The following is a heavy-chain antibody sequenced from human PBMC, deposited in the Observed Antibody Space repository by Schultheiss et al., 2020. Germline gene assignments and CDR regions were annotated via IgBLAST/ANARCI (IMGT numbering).Heavy chain of an antibody. D-gene: IGHD6-13*01. V-gene: IGHV1-18*01. CDR3: ARSWQQLADYYYYGMDV. CDR1: GYTFTSYG. J-gene: IGHJ6*02. Sequence: ASVKVSRKASGYTFTSYGISWVRQAPGQGLEWMGWIRYNGNTKHAQKFQGRVTMTTDTSTSTAYMELRSLRAEDTAVYYCARSWQQLADYYYYGMDVWGQGTTVTVSS. CDR2: IRYNGNT.